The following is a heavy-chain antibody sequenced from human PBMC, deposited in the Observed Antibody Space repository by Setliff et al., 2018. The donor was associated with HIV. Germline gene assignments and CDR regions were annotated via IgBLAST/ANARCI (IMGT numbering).Heavy chain of an antibody. CDR1: GDSINTHY. D-gene: IGHD1-26*01. Sequence: SETLSLTCTVSGDSINTHYLSWIRQPPGKGLEWIGCISHSGNTNFNPSLNSRVTISLDTSKNQFSLRQTSLTAADTAIYYCARSTVGAGASFPWGRGILVTVSS. V-gene: IGHV4-59*11. CDR3: ARSTVGAGASFP. CDR2: ISHSGNT. J-gene: IGHJ5*02.